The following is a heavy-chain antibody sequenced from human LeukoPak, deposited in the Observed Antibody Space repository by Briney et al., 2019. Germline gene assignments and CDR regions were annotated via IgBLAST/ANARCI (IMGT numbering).Heavy chain of an antibody. Sequence: KPGGSLRLSCAASGFTFSDYYMSWIREAPGKGLEWVSYISSSGSTIYYADSVKGRFTISRDNAKNSLYLQMNSLRAEDTAVYYCARDRSSRWFDAFDIWGQGTMVTVSS. CDR3: ARDRSSRWFDAFDI. D-gene: IGHD6-13*01. CDR1: GFTFSDYY. V-gene: IGHV3-11*01. J-gene: IGHJ3*02. CDR2: ISSSGSTI.